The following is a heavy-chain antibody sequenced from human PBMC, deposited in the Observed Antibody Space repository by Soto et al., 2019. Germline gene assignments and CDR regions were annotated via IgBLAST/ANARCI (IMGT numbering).Heavy chain of an antibody. CDR2: ISSSSSYI. J-gene: IGHJ4*02. CDR3: ARVLVAVAANLSPIDY. Sequence: EVQLVESGGGLVKPGGSLRLSCAASGFTFSSYSMNWVRQAPGKGLEWVSSISSSSSYIYYADSVKGRFTISRDNAKNSLYLQMNSLRAEDTAVYYCARVLVAVAANLSPIDYWGQGTLVTVSS. D-gene: IGHD2-15*01. V-gene: IGHV3-21*01. CDR1: GFTFSSYS.